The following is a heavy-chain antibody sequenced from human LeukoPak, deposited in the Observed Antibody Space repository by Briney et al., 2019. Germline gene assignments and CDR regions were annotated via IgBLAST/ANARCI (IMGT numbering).Heavy chain of an antibody. CDR2: IIPIFGIA. J-gene: IGHJ4*02. CDR1: GGTFSSYA. V-gene: IGHV1-69*04. CDR3: ASSDGAYDYVWGSYRPWLN. Sequence: ASVKVSCKASGGTFSSYAISWVRQAPGQGLEWMGRIIPIFGIANYAQKFQGRVTITADKSTSTAYMELSSLRSEDTAVYYCASSDGAYDYVWGSYRPWLNCGQGTLVTVSS. D-gene: IGHD3-16*02.